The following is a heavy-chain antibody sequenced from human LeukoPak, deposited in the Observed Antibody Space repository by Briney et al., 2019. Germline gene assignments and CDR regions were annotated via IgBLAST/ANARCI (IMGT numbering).Heavy chain of an antibody. D-gene: IGHD6-19*01. V-gene: IGHV4-39*01. Sequence: SETLSLTCIVSGDSISSSSYYRGWIRQPPEKGLEWIGSINYSGTTYYSPSLKSRVTISVDTSKNQFSLKLSSVTAADTAVYYCARHGYNSGWWVDYWGQGTLVTVSS. CDR1: GDSISSSSYY. J-gene: IGHJ4*02. CDR3: ARHGYNSGWWVDY. CDR2: INYSGTT.